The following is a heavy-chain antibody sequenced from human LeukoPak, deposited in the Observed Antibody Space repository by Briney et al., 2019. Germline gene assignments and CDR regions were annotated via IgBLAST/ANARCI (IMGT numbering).Heavy chain of an antibody. V-gene: IGHV3-23*01. D-gene: IGHD2-2*02. CDR2: ISGSGGST. CDR3: AKAVSCSSTSCYRSYGMDV. J-gene: IGHJ6*02. Sequence: GGSLRLSVAASGFTFSSYGMSGVGQAPGKGLDWVSGISGSGGSTYYADSVKGRFTISRDNSKNTLYLQMNSLRAEDTAVYYCAKAVSCSSTSCYRSYGMDVWGQGTTVTVSS. CDR1: GFTFSSYG.